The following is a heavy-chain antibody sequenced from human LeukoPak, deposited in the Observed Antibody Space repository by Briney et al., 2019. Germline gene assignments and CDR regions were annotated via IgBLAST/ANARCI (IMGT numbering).Heavy chain of an antibody. D-gene: IGHD4-17*01. V-gene: IGHV3-48*03. CDR1: GFTLSSYE. CDR2: ITGSGGKT. CDR3: ARDLGDYVGYDAFDI. Sequence: GGSLRLSCAASGFTLSSYEMNWVRQAPGRGLEWLSYITGSGGKTYYADSVKGRFTISRDNANKLLFLHMNSLRAEDTAVYYCARDLGDYVGYDAFDIWGQGTMVTVSS. J-gene: IGHJ3*02.